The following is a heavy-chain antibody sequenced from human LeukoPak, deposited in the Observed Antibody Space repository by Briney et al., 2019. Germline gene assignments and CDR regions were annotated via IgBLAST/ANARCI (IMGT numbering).Heavy chain of an antibody. J-gene: IGHJ4*02. CDR2: ITADSGTT. CDR1: GLTFSRYA. V-gene: IGHV3-48*02. Sequence: PGGSLRLSCAASGLTFSRYAMSWVRQAPGKGLEWVSYITADSGTTYYADSVKGRFTISRDNAKNSLFLQMNSLRDEDTAVYYCASRDYFDYWGQGTLVTVSS. CDR3: ASRDYFDY.